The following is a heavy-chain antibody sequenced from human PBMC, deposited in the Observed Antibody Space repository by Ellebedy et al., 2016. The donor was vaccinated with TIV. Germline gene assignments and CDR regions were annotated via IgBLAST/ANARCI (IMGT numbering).Heavy chain of an antibody. V-gene: IGHV3-23*01. J-gene: IGHJ4*02. CDR3: ARERTSLHSERAVLDY. CDR2: ISGSGGST. D-gene: IGHD1-1*01. CDR1: GFTFGSYA. Sequence: GESLKISCVASGFTFGSYAMSWVRQAPGKGLEWVSSISGSGGSTYYADSVKGRFTISRDNSKNTLYLQMDSLRAEDTAMYYCARERTSLHSERAVLDYWGQGTLVTVSS.